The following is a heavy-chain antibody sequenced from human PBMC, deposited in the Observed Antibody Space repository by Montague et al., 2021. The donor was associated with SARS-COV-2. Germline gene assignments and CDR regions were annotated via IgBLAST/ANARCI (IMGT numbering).Heavy chain of an antibody. CDR2: ISGSGGST. D-gene: IGHD6-13*01. Sequence: SLSLSFSASGFTFSYYVMSWVRQAPGKGLEWVSAISGSGGSTYYADSVKGRFTISRDNSENTLYLQMNNLRAEDTAVYYCANRGIAAAGSYRYYFDYWGQGTLVTVSS. CDR3: ANRGIAAAGSYRYYFDY. CDR1: GFTFSYYV. V-gene: IGHV3-23*01. J-gene: IGHJ4*02.